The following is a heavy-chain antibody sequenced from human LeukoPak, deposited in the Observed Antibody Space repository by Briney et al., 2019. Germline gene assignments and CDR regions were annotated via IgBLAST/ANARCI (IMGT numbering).Heavy chain of an antibody. D-gene: IGHD2-2*02. CDR3: ARRGLYCSSTSCSTPAELDY. J-gene: IGHJ4*02. CDR2: IYPGDSDT. Sequence: GESLKISCKGSGYSFTSYWIGWVRQMPGKGLEWMGIIYPGDSDTRYSPSFQGQVTISADKSISTAYLQWSSLKASDTAMYYCARRGLYCSSTSCSTPAELDYWGQGTLVTVSS. CDR1: GYSFTSYW. V-gene: IGHV5-51*01.